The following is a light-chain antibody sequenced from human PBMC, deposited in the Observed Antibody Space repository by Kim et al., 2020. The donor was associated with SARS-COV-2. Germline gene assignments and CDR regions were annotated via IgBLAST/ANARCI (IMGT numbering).Light chain of an antibody. J-gene: IGLJ1*01. V-gene: IGLV2-14*03. CDR2: DVN. CDR3: NSYAGDITPYV. CDR1: SSDVGANNH. Sequence: QSALTQPASVSGSPGQSITISCSGTSSDVGANNHVSWYQQYPGKAPKLMIYDVNNRPSGVSDRFSGSKSGNTASLTISGLQAEDEADYYCNSYAGDITPYVFGTGTKVPVL.